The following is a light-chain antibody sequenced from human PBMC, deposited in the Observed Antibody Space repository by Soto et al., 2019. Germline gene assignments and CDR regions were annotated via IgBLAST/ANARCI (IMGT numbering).Light chain of an antibody. CDR3: CSYTSSTTYV. V-gene: IGLV2-14*01. CDR2: EVS. Sequence: QSALTQPASVSGSPGQSITISCTGSSSDIGTYNYLSWYQQHPGKAPKLMIYEVSDRPSGISNRFSGSKSGNTASLTISGLQAEDEADYYCCSYTSSTTYVFGTGTKLTVL. CDR1: SSDIGTYNY. J-gene: IGLJ1*01.